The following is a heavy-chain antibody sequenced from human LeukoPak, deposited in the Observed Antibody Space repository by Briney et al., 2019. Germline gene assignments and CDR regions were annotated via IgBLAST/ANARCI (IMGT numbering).Heavy chain of an antibody. CDR1: GDTFSSYT. J-gene: IGHJ6*02. Sequence: GSSVKVSCKASGDTFSSYTLSWVRQAPGQGLEWMGRIFPILGIANYAQKFQGRVTITADKSTSTAYMELSSLRSEDTAVYYCARDYCSSTSCPRRYYYYYGMDVWGQGATVTVSS. CDR2: IFPILGIA. D-gene: IGHD2-2*01. V-gene: IGHV1-69*04. CDR3: ARDYCSSTSCPRRYYYYYGMDV.